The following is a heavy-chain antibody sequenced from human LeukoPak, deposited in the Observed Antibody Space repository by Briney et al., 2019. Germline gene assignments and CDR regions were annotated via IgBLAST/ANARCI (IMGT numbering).Heavy chain of an antibody. V-gene: IGHV3-30*18. CDR3: AKVTGDKGIAAAGTRGPADD. J-gene: IGHJ4*02. D-gene: IGHD6-13*01. CDR2: ISYDGSNK. Sequence: GGSLRLSCAASGFTFSSYGMHWVRQAPGKGLEWVAVISYDGSNKYYADSVKGRFTISRDNSKNTLYLQMNSLRAEDTAVYYCAKVTGDKGIAAAGTRGPADDWGQGTLVTVSS. CDR1: GFTFSSYG.